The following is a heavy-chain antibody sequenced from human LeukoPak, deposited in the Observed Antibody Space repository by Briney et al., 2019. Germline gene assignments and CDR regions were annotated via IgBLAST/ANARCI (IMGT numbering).Heavy chain of an antibody. CDR3: ATLVGAIDY. CDR1: GGSISSSSYY. CDR2: IYYSGST. V-gene: IGHV4-39*01. Sequence: PSETLSLTCTVSGGSISSSSYYWGWIRQPPGKGLEWIGSIYYSGSTYYNPSLKSRVTISVDTSKNQFSLRLSSVTAADTAVYYCATLVGAIDYWGQGTLVTVSS. D-gene: IGHD1-26*01. J-gene: IGHJ4*02.